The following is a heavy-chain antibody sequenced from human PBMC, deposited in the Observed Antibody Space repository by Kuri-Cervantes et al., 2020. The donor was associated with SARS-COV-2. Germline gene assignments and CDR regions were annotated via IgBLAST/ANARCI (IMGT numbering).Heavy chain of an antibody. CDR3: ARDSAGYYDYNHYGMDV. CDR2: IYYTGTT. Sequence: GSLRLSCSVSGGTVRGYYWSWVRQFPGKGLEWIGYIYYTGTTNYNLSLKSRLTMSVDTSKDQLSLKLSSVTAADTAVYYCARDSAGYYDYNHYGMDVWGHGTTVTVSS. J-gene: IGHJ6*02. D-gene: IGHD1-26*01. V-gene: IGHV4-59*02. CDR1: GGTVRGYY.